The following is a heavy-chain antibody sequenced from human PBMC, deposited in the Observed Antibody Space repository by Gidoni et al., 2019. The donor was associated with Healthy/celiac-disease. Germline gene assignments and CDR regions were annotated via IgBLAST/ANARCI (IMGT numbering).Heavy chain of an antibody. J-gene: IGHJ4*02. D-gene: IGHD2-8*01. CDR1: GFPFSSYS. CDR2: ISSSSSYI. V-gene: IGHV3-21*01. CDR3: ASGMVYASPFDY. Sequence: EVQLVASGGCLVKPAGSLRLSCAAPGFPFSSYSMNWVRQAPGQGLEWVSSISSSSSYIYYADSVKGRFTISRDNAKNSLYLQMNSLRAEDTAVYYCASGMVYASPFDYWGQGTLVTVSS.